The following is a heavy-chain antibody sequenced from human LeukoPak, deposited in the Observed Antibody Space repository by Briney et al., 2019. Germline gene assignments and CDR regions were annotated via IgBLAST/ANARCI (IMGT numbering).Heavy chain of an antibody. CDR2: IYYSGST. Sequence: SETLSLTCTVSGGPSSSYYWMWLRQPPGKGLEWIVYIYYSGSTNYNPSLKSRVTISVDTSKNQFSLKMSSVTAADTAVYYCARLFPSYDYVWGSYRINAFDIWGQGTMVTVSS. CDR1: GGPSSSYY. D-gene: IGHD3-16*02. J-gene: IGHJ3*02. CDR3: ARLFPSYDYVWGSYRINAFDI. V-gene: IGHV4-59*08.